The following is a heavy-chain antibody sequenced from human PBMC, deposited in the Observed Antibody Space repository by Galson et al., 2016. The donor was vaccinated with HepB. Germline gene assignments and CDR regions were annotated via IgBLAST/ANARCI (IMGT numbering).Heavy chain of an antibody. CDR2: IRGKTNSYAT. Sequence: SLRLSCAASGFTFSGSTMHWVRQASGKGLEWVGHIRGKTNSYATAYAASVKGRFTISRDDSKKTAYLQMNSLKTEDTAVYYCTRRIAAYGMDVWGQGTTVTVSS. V-gene: IGHV3-73*01. CDR1: GFTFSGST. J-gene: IGHJ6*02. D-gene: IGHD2-15*01. CDR3: TRRIAAYGMDV.